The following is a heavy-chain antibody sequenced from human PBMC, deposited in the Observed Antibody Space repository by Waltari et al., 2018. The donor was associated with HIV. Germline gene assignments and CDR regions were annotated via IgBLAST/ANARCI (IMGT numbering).Heavy chain of an antibody. CDR3: TRGFVRSTRFGVRHRPSGMDG. CDR2: LPYDGSP. CDR1: GASISGTNHY. V-gene: IGHV4-39*02. Sequence: QVQLQTSGPGVVKPSATLSLNCVVSGASISGTNHYLRWIRPSPGKGLEGIGNLPYDGSPLHNPSLNKRVCIAIDAYKSHASLGLESVTATERAVYVCTRGFVRSTRFGVRHRPSGMDGWGQGTTVTVSS. D-gene: IGHD3-3*01. J-gene: IGHJ6*02.